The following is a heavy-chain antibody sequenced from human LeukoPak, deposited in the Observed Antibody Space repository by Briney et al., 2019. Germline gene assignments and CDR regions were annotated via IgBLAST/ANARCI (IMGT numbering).Heavy chain of an antibody. CDR1: GFTFSSYG. J-gene: IGHJ4*02. D-gene: IGHD6-19*01. V-gene: IGHV3-30*18. CDR3: AKDEIGAVAGLLDY. CDR2: ISFDGSNK. Sequence: GRSLRLSCAASGFTFSSYGMYWVRQAPGRGLEWVAVISFDGSNKYYADSVRGHFPVTRDNSKDMLYLQMNSLRAEDTAVYYCAKDEIGAVAGLLDYWGQGILVTVSS.